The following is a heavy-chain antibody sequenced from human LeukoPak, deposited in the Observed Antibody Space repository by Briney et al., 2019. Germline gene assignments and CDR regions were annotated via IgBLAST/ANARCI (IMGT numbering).Heavy chain of an antibody. CDR1: GGSISSGGYY. CDR3: ARHSSSWYYYYGMDV. Sequence: SETLSLTCTVSGGSISSGGYYWSWIRQPPGKGLEWIGYIYYSGSTNYNPSLKSRVTISVDTSKNQFSLKLSSVTAADTAVYYCARHSSSWYYYYGMDVWGQGTTVTVSS. D-gene: IGHD6-13*01. J-gene: IGHJ6*02. V-gene: IGHV4-61*08. CDR2: IYYSGST.